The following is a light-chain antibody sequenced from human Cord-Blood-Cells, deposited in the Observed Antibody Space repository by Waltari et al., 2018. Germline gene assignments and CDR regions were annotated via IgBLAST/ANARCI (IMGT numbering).Light chain of an antibody. J-gene: IGLJ1*01. V-gene: IGLV2-8*01. CDR3: SSYAGSNNLV. Sequence: QSALTQPPSASGSPGQSVTISCTGTSSDVGGYNYVSWHQQHPGKAPKLMIYEVSKRPSGVPHCFSGSKSGNTASLTVSGLQAEDEADYYCSSYAGSNNLVFGTGTKVTVL. CDR2: EVS. CDR1: SSDVGGYNY.